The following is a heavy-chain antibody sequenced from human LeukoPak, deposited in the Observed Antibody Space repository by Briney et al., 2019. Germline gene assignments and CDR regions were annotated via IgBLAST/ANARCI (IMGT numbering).Heavy chain of an antibody. D-gene: IGHD3-10*01. CDR2: ISHDGTVT. CDR3: AKEDGNYGSGRYYYFDY. CDR1: GFTFSDTV. J-gene: IGHJ4*02. V-gene: IGHV3-23*01. Sequence: GGSLRLSCAASGFTFSDTVMSWVRQAPGKGLEWVSAISHDGTVTYYAASVKGRFSISRDNSKNTVYLQMNSLRAEDTAVYYCAKEDGNYGSGRYYYFDYWGQGTLVTVSS.